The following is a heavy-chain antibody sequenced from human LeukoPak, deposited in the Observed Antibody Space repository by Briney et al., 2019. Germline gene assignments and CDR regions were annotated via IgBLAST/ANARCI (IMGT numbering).Heavy chain of an antibody. CDR3: AREDSGISDDAFDI. V-gene: IGHV4-39*07. J-gene: IGHJ3*02. CDR2: VYFIGST. D-gene: IGHD1-26*01. CDR1: GGSVDTSNYY. Sequence: SKTLSLTCTVSGGSVDTSNYYWGWIRQPPGKGLEWIGSVYFIGSTFHNPSLKSRVTMSVDTSRNQFSLSLYSVTAADTGMYYCAREDSGISDDAFDIWGQGTMVTISS.